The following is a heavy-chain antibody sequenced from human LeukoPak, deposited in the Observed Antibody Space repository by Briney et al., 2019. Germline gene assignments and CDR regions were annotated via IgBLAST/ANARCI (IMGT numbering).Heavy chain of an antibody. CDR2: ISSDGTSI. CDR3: VREMLAASGLDY. V-gene: IGHV3-48*03. D-gene: IGHD6-13*01. CDR1: GFTFSSYE. J-gene: IGHJ4*02. Sequence: PGGSLRLSCVASGFTFSSYEMTWVRQAPGKGLECLSHISSDGTSICSAASVKGRFTVSRDNAKNSLYLQMNNLRAEDTAIYYCVREMLAASGLDYWGQGILLTVS.